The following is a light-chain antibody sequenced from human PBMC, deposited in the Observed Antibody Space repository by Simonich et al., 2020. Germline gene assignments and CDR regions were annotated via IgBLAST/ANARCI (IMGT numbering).Light chain of an antibody. CDR3: YSAADNNRV. CDR1: NIGSKS. CDR2: KDS. J-gene: IGLJ3*02. V-gene: IGLV3-27*01. Sequence: SYVLTQPPSVSVAPGKTARITCGGNNIGSKSVHWYQQKPGQAPVLVIYKDSERPSGIPERFYGSSTETTVTLTICGAQVEDEADYYCYSAADNNRVFGGGTKLTVL.